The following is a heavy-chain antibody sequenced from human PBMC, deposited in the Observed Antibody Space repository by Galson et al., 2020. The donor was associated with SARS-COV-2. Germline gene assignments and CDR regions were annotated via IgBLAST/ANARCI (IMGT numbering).Heavy chain of an antibody. V-gene: IGHV3-33*01. CDR1: GFTFSSYG. Sequence: GGSLRLSCAASGFTFSSYGMHWVRQAPGKGLEWVAVIWYDGSNKYYADSVKGRFTISRDNSKNTLYLQMNSLRAEDTAVYYCAREVVGGYENDYWGQGTLVTVAS. CDR3: AREVVGGYENDY. D-gene: IGHD5-12*01. CDR2: IWYDGSNK. J-gene: IGHJ4*02.